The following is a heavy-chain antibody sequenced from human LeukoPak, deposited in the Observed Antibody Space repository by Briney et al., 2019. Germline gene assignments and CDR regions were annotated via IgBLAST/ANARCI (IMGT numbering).Heavy chain of an antibody. Sequence: ASVKVSCKASGYTFTGYYMHWVRQAPGQGLEWMGWINPNSGGTNYAQKFQGRVTMTRDTSISTAYMELSRLRSDDTAVYYCAKGFSEYYYDSSGYDAFDIWGQGTMVTVSS. CDR2: INPNSGGT. J-gene: IGHJ3*02. CDR1: GYTFTGYY. D-gene: IGHD3-22*01. V-gene: IGHV1-2*02. CDR3: AKGFSEYYYDSSGYDAFDI.